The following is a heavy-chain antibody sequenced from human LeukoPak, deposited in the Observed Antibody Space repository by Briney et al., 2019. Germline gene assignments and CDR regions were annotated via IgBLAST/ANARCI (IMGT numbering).Heavy chain of an antibody. J-gene: IGHJ4*02. CDR1: GGSISTSNYY. V-gene: IGHV4-39*07. Sequence: SETLSLTCTVSGGSISTSNYYWGWIRQPPGKGLEWIGNIFYSGSTYYGPSLKSRLTISLDTSKNQFSLKLSSVTAADTAVYYCARGTVTTVRGLDYWGQGTLVTVSS. CDR2: IFYSGST. CDR3: ARGTVTTVRGLDY. D-gene: IGHD4-11*01.